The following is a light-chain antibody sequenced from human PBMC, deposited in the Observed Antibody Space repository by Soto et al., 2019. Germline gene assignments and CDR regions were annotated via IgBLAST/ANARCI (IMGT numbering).Light chain of an antibody. J-gene: IGKJ1*01. Sequence: EIVMTQSPVTLSVSPGERATLSCRASQFVSSNLAWYQQKPGQAPRLLIYGASTRATGIPARFSGSGSGTEFTLTISNLQSEDFAVYFCQQYHNWPPITFGQGTKVDI. CDR2: GAS. V-gene: IGKV3D-15*01. CDR1: QFVSSN. CDR3: QQYHNWPPIT.